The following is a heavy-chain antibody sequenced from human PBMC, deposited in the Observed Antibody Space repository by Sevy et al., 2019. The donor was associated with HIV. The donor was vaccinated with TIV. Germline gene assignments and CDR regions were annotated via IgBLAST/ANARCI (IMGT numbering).Heavy chain of an antibody. CDR2: INTNTGNP. CDR1: GYTFTRYS. D-gene: IGHD5-18*01. J-gene: IGHJ4*02. CDR3: ARAEVDTAIEGFDY. V-gene: IGHV7-4-1*02. Sequence: ASVKVSCKASGYTFTRYSMNWVRQAPGQGLEWMGWINTNTGNPTYAQGFTGRFVFSLDTSVSTAYLQTSSLKADDTAVYYCARAEVDTAIEGFDYWGQGTLITVSS.